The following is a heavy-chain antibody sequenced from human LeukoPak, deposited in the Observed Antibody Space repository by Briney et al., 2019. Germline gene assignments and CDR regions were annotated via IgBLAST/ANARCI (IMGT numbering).Heavy chain of an antibody. D-gene: IGHD6-19*01. Sequence: GGSLRLSCAASGFASSRQAMGWGRQAPGKGLEWVSVISDSGDLTYYADSVRGRFTISRDNSKSTLYLQMSSLRVEDTAVYYCAKDARRSSGWYFFDHWGQGTLVTVSS. CDR1: GFASSRQA. CDR3: AKDARRSSGWYFFDH. CDR2: ISDSGDLT. V-gene: IGHV3-23*01. J-gene: IGHJ4*02.